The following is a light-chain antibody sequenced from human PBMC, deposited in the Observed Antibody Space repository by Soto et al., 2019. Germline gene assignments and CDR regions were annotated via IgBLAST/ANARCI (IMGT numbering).Light chain of an antibody. V-gene: IGKV1-39*01. CDR1: QSISVH. Sequence: DLQMTQSPSSLSASVGDTVTITCRASQSISVHLNWYQQKPGKVPKLLIYAASNLQSGVPSSFSGSGSETDFALTISSLQPEDFATYYCQQSYITPYTFGQGTKLQLK. CDR2: AAS. CDR3: QQSYITPYT. J-gene: IGKJ2*01.